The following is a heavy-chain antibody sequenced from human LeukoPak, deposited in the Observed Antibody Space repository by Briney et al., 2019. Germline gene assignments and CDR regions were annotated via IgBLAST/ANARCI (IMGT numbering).Heavy chain of an antibody. CDR3: ARTGNGRTNYYYYMDV. Sequence: SETLSLTCTVSGGSISSGSYYWNWIRQPAGKGLSWIGRIYTSGTTKYNPSLKSRVTISVDTSKNQFSLKLNSVTAADTAVYYCARTGNGRTNYYYYMDVWGKGTTVTISS. CDR2: IYTSGTT. J-gene: IGHJ6*03. CDR1: GGSISSGSYY. D-gene: IGHD1-14*01. V-gene: IGHV4-61*02.